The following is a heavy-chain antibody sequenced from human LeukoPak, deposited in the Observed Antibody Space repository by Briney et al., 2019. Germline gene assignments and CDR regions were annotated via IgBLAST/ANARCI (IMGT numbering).Heavy chain of an antibody. CDR3: ATGPWGTGWYFDL. Sequence: GASVKVSCRVSGYTLTELSMHWVRQAPGKGLEWMGGFDPEDGETIYAQKFQGRVTMTEDTSTDTAYMELSSLRSEDTAVYYCATGPWGTGWYFDLWGRGTLVTVSS. D-gene: IGHD7-27*01. V-gene: IGHV1-24*01. CDR1: GYTLTELS. CDR2: FDPEDGET. J-gene: IGHJ2*01.